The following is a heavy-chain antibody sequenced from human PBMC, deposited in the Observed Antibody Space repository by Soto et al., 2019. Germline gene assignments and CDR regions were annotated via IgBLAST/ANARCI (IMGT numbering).Heavy chain of an antibody. CDR2: IIPIFGTA. CDR1: GGTFSSYA. J-gene: IGHJ6*02. Sequence: QVQLVQSGAEVKKPGSSVKVSCKASGGTFSSYAISWVRQAPGQGLEWMGGIIPIFGTANYAQKFQGRVTITGDESTSTAYMELSSLRSEDTAVYYCAMGGYCSGGSCSPGHYGMDVWGQGTTVTVSS. D-gene: IGHD2-15*01. V-gene: IGHV1-69*01. CDR3: AMGGYCSGGSCSPGHYGMDV.